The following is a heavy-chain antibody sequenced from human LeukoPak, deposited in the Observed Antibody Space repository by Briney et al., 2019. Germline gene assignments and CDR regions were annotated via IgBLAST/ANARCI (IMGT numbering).Heavy chain of an antibody. J-gene: IGHJ6*03. Sequence: SETLYLTCTVSGGSISSYYWSWFRQPAGKGLEWIGRIYTSGSTNYNPSLKSRVTMSVDTSKNQFSLKLSSVTAADTAVYYCARGLQYYDSSGYYYPLYYYYYMDVWGKGTTVTVSS. CDR3: ARGLQYYDSSGYYYPLYYYYYMDV. CDR2: IYTSGST. V-gene: IGHV4-4*07. D-gene: IGHD3-22*01. CDR1: GGSISSYY.